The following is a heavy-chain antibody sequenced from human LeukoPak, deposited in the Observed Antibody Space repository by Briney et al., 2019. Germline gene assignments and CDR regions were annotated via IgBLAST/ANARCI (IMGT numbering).Heavy chain of an antibody. CDR1: GYTFIGYY. CDR3: ARDAGYCSSISCRYNWLDP. CDR2: INPNSGGT. D-gene: IGHD2-2*01. V-gene: IGHV1-2*02. Sequence: ASVKVSCKASGYTFIGYYMHWVRPAPGQGLEWMGWINPNSGGTNYAQKFQGRVTMTRDTSISTAYMELSRLTSDDTAVYYCARDAGYCSSISCRYNWLDPWGQGTLVTVCS. J-gene: IGHJ5*02.